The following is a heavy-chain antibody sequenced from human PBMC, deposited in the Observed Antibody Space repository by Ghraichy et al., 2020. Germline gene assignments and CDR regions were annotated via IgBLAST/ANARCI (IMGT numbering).Heavy chain of an antibody. Sequence: SETLSLTCTVSGDSISSAGYYWTWIRQHPGKGLEWIGYIFYTGSTYYNPSLKSRVTISGDTSKTQFSLNLSSVTAADTAVYYCARSLEGWGEWSFDHWGQGSLVTVSS. D-gene: IGHD3-3*01. CDR3: ARSLEGWGEWSFDH. CDR2: IFYTGST. J-gene: IGHJ4*02. CDR1: GDSISSAGYY. V-gene: IGHV4-31*03.